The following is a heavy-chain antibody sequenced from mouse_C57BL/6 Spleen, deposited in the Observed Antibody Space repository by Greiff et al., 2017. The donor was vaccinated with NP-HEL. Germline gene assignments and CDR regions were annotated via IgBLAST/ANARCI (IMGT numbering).Heavy chain of an antibody. CDR2: INPSNGGT. CDR1: GYTFTSYW. D-gene: IGHD2-3*01. J-gene: IGHJ3*01. CDR3: ARALYDGYGFAY. Sequence: QVQLQQPGSELVKPGASVKLSCKASGYTFTSYWMHWVKQRPGQGLEWIGNINPSNGGTNYNEKFKSNATLTVDKSSITAYMQLSSLTSEDSAVYYCARALYDGYGFAYWGQGTLVTVSA. V-gene: IGHV1-53*01.